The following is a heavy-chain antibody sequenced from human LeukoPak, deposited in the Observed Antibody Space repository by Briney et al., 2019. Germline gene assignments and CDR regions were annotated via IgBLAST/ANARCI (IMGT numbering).Heavy chain of an antibody. CDR2: IKQDGSEK. V-gene: IGHV3-7*02. D-gene: IGHD3-22*01. Sequence: GGPLRLSCAASGFTSSSYWMSSVRQAPGKGLEWVANIKQDGSEKYYVDSVKGRFTISRDNAKNSLYLQMNSLRAEDTAVYYCATNLNYDREFDHWGQGTLVTVSS. CDR1: GFTSSSYW. J-gene: IGHJ4*02. CDR3: ATNLNYDREFDH.